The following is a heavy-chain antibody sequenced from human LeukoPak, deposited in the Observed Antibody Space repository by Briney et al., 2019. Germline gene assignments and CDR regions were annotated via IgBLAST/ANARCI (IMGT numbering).Heavy chain of an antibody. D-gene: IGHD2-21*02. CDR3: ARGVLAYCGGDCYSYYSDY. Sequence: SVKVSCKASGGTFSSYAISWVRQAPGQGLEWMGGIIPIFGTANYAQKFQGRVTITADESTSTAYMELSSLRSEDTAVYYCARGVLAYCGGDCYSYYSDYWGQGTLVTVSS. CDR2: IIPIFGTA. J-gene: IGHJ4*02. CDR1: GGTFSSYA. V-gene: IGHV1-69*01.